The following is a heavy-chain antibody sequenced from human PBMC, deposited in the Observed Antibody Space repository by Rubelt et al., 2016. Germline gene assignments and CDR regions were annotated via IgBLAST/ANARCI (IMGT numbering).Heavy chain of an antibody. D-gene: IGHD5-24*01. V-gene: IGHV3-30*04. CDR2: ISYDGRNK. CDR1: GFTFSSYA. J-gene: IGHJ4*02. Sequence: VQLLESGGGLVQPGRSLRLSCAATGFTFSSYAMHWVRQAPGKGLEWVAVISYDGRNKYYADSVKGRFTISRDNSKNTLYVQMNSRRPEDTAVYYCASPGPRDGYDWDYWGQGILVTVSS. CDR3: ASPGPRDGYDWDY.